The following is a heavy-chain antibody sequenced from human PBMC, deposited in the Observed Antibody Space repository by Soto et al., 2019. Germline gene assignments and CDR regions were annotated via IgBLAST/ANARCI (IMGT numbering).Heavy chain of an antibody. Sequence: SETLSLTCTVSGGSVSSGSYYWSWIRQPQGKGLEWIGYIYYSGSTNYNPSLKSRVTISVDTSKNQFSLKLSSVTAADTAVYYCARGIEGWYQGRYYYGMDVWGQGTTVTVSS. CDR2: IYYSGST. J-gene: IGHJ6*02. V-gene: IGHV4-61*01. CDR1: GGSVSSGSYY. D-gene: IGHD6-19*01. CDR3: ARGIEGWYQGRYYYGMDV.